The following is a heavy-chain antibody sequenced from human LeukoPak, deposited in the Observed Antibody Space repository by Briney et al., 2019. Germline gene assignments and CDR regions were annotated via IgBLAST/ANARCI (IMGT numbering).Heavy chain of an antibody. J-gene: IGHJ4*02. CDR3: ARASVGYSYGLIDY. V-gene: IGHV4-59*08. CDR2: IYYSGST. D-gene: IGHD5-18*01. CDR1: GGSISSYY. Sequence: SETLSLTCTVSGGSISSYYWSWIRQPPGKGLEWIGYIYYSGSTNYNPSLKSRVTISVDTSKNQFSLKLSSVTAADTAVYYCARASVGYSYGLIDYWGQGTLVTVSS.